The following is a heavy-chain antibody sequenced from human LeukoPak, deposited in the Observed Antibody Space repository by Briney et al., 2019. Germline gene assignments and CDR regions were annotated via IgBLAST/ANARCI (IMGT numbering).Heavy chain of an antibody. Sequence: GGSLRLSCAASGFTFSSYAMSGVRQAPGKGLEWVSAISGSGGSTYYADSVKGRFTISRDNSKNTLYLQMNSLRAEDTAVYYCAKGRNELRFLEWLSYWGQGTLVTVSS. CDR1: GFTFSSYA. V-gene: IGHV3-23*01. CDR3: AKGRNELRFLEWLSY. CDR2: ISGSGGST. J-gene: IGHJ4*02. D-gene: IGHD3-3*01.